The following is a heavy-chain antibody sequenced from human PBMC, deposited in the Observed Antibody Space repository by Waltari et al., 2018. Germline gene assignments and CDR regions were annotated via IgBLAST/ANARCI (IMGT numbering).Heavy chain of an antibody. CDR2: INVDGSST. V-gene: IGHV3-74*01. CDR3: TRGEINYSRFDY. J-gene: IGHJ4*02. Sequence: EVQLVESGGDLVQPGGSLRLSCAASGFTFSTYWMHWVRQAQGKGLAWVSRINVDGSSTVYANSVAGRFTISRDNAKNTVYLEMSGLRAEDTAVYYCTRGEINYSRFDYWGQGSLVTVSS. D-gene: IGHD4-4*01. CDR1: GFTFSTYW.